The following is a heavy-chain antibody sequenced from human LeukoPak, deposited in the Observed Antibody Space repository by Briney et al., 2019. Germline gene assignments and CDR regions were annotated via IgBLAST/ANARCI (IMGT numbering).Heavy chain of an antibody. J-gene: IGHJ4*02. CDR1: GFTFSSYI. Sequence: GGSLRLSCAASGFTFSSYIMNSVRQAPGQGLEWVSSISSSSSYIYYADSVKGRFTISRDNAKNSLYLQMNSLRAEDTAVYYCARYLRTLELPFDYWGQGTLVTVSS. CDR3: ARYLRTLELPFDY. CDR2: ISSSSSYI. D-gene: IGHD1-1*01. V-gene: IGHV3-21*01.